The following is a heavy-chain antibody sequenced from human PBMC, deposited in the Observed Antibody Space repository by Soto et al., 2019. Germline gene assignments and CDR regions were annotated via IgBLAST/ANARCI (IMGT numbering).Heavy chain of an antibody. D-gene: IGHD3-3*01. J-gene: IGHJ6*02. V-gene: IGHV3-30*04. CDR1: GFTFSSYA. CDR2: ISYDGRNK. CDR3: ARDRGRELRFLEWLRHYYYGMDV. Sequence: GGPLRLPSAAAGFTFSSYAMHWVRQAPGKGLEGVAVISYDGRNKYYADSVTGRCTSSRDNSKNTLYLQMNRLRAEDTAVYYCARDRGRELRFLEWLRHYYYGMDVWGQGTTVTSP.